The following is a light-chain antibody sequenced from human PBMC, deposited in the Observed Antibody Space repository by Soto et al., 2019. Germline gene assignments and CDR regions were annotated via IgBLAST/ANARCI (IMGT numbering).Light chain of an antibody. CDR2: AAS. V-gene: IGKV1-39*01. J-gene: IGKJ1*01. CDR3: QQSYSTPWT. Sequence: DIQMTQSPSSLSASVGDRVTITCRASQSISSYLNWYQQKPGKAPKLLINAASSLQNGAQSRFSRCGSRTDFTLPISRLQPEDFATYSCQQSYSTPWTFGQGTKVEIK. CDR1: QSISSY.